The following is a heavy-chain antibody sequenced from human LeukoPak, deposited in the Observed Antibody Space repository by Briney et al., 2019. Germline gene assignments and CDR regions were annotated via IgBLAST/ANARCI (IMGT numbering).Heavy chain of an antibody. V-gene: IGHV4-39*07. D-gene: IGHD1-1*01. J-gene: IGHJ5*02. CDR3: ARDKRGRGNGNWFDP. CDR2: IYYSGNT. CDR1: GGSIRSTNYY. Sequence: PSETLSLTCTVSGGSIRSTNYYWGWIRQPPGKGLEWIANIYYSGNTYYNPSLKSRVTISVDTSKNLFSLKLSSVTAADTAVYYCARDKRGRGNGNWFDPWGQGTLVTVSS.